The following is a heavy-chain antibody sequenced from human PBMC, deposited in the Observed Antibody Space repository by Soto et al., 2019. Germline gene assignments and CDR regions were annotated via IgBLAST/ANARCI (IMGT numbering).Heavy chain of an antibody. Sequence: QVQLQESGPGLVKPSETLSLTCTVSGGSISSYYWSWIRQPPGKGLEWIGYIYYSGSTNYNPSLRSRVTISIDTSKNQFSLKLNSVTAADTAVYYCARDSLRYDNSGYYYDSFDIWGQGTMVTVSS. V-gene: IGHV4-59*01. CDR1: GGSISSYY. CDR2: IYYSGST. D-gene: IGHD3-22*01. CDR3: ARDSLRYDNSGYYYDSFDI. J-gene: IGHJ3*02.